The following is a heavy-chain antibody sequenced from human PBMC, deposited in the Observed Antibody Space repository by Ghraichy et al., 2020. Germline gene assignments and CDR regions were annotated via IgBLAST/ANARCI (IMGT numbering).Heavy chain of an antibody. D-gene: IGHD6-19*01. CDR3: ARDNGDMAVPHDY. Sequence: GGSLRLSCAASGFTFSSYSMNWVRQAPGKGLEWVSSISSSSSYIYYADSVKGRFTISRDNAKNSLYLQMNSLRAEDTAVYYCARDNGDMAVPHDYWGQGTLVTVSS. CDR2: ISSSSSYI. J-gene: IGHJ4*02. V-gene: IGHV3-21*01. CDR1: GFTFSSYS.